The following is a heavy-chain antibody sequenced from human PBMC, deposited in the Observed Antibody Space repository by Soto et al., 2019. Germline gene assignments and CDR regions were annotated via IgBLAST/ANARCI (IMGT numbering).Heavy chain of an antibody. CDR2: IYSSGTGST. V-gene: IGHV4-39*01. CDR1: GGFIGSSSYY. J-gene: IGHJ4*02. Sequence: SETLSLTCTVSGGFIGSSSYYSGWIRQPPGKGLEWIGSIYSSGTGSTFSNPSLKSRVTISVDTSKNHFSLKLSSVTAADTAVYYCASGRVGPTPFASWDRGPLVTVSS. CDR3: ASGRVGPTPFAS. D-gene: IGHD1-26*01.